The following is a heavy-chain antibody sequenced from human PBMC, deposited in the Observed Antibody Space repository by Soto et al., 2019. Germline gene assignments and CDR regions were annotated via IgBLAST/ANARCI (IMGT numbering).Heavy chain of an antibody. CDR3: ADSYDFWSGYYTAPFVY. Sequence: AGGSLRLSCAASGFTFSSYAMSWVRQAPGKGLEWVSAISGSGGSTYYADSVKGRFTISRDNSKNTLYLQMNSLRAEDTAVYYCADSYDFWSGYYTAPFVYWGQGTLVTVSS. CDR1: GFTFSSYA. D-gene: IGHD3-3*01. CDR2: ISGSGGST. V-gene: IGHV3-23*01. J-gene: IGHJ4*02.